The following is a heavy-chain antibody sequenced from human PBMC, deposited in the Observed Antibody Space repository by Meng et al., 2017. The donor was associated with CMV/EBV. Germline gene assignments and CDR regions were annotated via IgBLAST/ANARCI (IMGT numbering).Heavy chain of an antibody. CDR3: ARDRYDILTGYYTGGDYYYGMDV. CDR1: GYTFTSYG. CDR2: ISAYNGNT. J-gene: IGHJ6*02. D-gene: IGHD3-9*01. V-gene: IGHV1-18*01. Sequence: ASVKVSCKASGYTFTSYGISWVRQAPGQGLEWMGWISAYNGNTNYAQKLQGRVTMTTGTSTSTAYMELRSLRSDDTAVYYCARDRYDILTGYYTGGDYYYGMDVWGQGTTVTVSS.